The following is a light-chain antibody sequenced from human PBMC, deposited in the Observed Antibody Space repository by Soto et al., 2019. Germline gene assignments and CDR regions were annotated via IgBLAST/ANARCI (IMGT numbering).Light chain of an antibody. CDR2: DAS. V-gene: IGKV1-5*01. CDR1: ESISGW. CDR3: QQYNSYPWT. J-gene: IGKJ1*01. Sequence: DIQMTQSPSTLSASAGDRVTITCRASESISGWLAWYQQKPGKDPKLLIYDASTLQSGVPSRVSGSGSGPEITLTISSLQPDDFATYYCQQYNSYPWTFGQGPKVDVK.